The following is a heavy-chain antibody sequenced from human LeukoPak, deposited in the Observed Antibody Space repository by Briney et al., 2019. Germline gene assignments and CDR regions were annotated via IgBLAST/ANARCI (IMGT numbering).Heavy chain of an antibody. CDR3: ARGLVDTAMVIFDY. V-gene: IGHV1-69*05. CDR1: GGTFISYA. D-gene: IGHD5-18*01. CDR2: IIPIFGTA. J-gene: IGHJ4*02. Sequence: SVNVSFKSSGGTFISYAISWVRQAPGQGREWMGRIIPIFGTANYAQKFQGRVTITTDESTSTAYMELSSLRSEDTAVYYCARGLVDTAMVIFDYWGQGTLVTVSS.